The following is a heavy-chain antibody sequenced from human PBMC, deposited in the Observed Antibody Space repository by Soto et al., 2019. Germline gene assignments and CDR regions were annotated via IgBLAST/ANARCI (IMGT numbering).Heavy chain of an antibody. J-gene: IGHJ6*02. CDR1: GFTFSSYS. CDR2: ISSSSSTI. CDR3: ARFYYDSSGYLPSPYYYYYGMDV. D-gene: IGHD3-22*01. Sequence: PGGSLRLSCAASGFTFSSYSMNWVRQAPGKGLEWVSYISSSSSTIYYADSVKGRFTISRDNAKNSLYLQMNSLRDEDTAVYYCARFYYDSSGYLPSPYYYYYGMDVWGQGTTVTSP. V-gene: IGHV3-48*02.